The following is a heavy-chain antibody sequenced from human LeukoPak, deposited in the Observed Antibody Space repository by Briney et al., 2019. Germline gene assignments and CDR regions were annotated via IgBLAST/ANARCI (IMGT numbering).Heavy chain of an antibody. Sequence: GASVKVSCKVSGYTLTELSMHWVRQAPGKGLEWMGGFDPEDGETIYAQKFQGRVTMTEDTSTDTAYMELSSLRSDDTAVYSCARASVSYTVNSLGAVKYYFDFWGQGTLVTVSS. D-gene: IGHD4-23*01. J-gene: IGHJ4*02. CDR1: GYTLTELS. CDR2: FDPEDGET. CDR3: ARASVSYTVNSLGAVKYYFDF. V-gene: IGHV1-24*01.